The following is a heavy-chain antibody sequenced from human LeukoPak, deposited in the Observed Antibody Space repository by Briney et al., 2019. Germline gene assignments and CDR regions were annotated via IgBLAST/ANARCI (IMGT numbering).Heavy chain of an antibody. J-gene: IGHJ5*02. CDR2: ISGSGGST. D-gene: IGHD6-25*01. V-gene: IGHV3-23*01. CDR3: AKDHSSGWPENWFDP. CDR1: GFTLSSYA. Sequence: GGSLRLSCAASGFTLSSYAMSWVRQALGKGLEWVSAISGSGGSTYYADSVKGRFTISRDNSKNTLYLQMNSLRAEDTAVYYCAKDHSSGWPENWFDPWGQGTLVTVSS.